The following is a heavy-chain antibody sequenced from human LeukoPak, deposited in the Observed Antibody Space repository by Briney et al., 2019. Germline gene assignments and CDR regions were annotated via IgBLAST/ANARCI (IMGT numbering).Heavy chain of an antibody. D-gene: IGHD3-22*01. V-gene: IGHV4-38-2*02. Sequence: SETLSLTCTVSGYSISNGYYWGWARQPPGKGLEWIGTIHHSGTTYYSPSLRSRVTTSVDTSKNQFSLSLSSVTAADTAVYYCARSYYDTRGRFDPWGQGTLVTVSS. J-gene: IGHJ5*02. CDR3: ARSYYDTRGRFDP. CDR1: GYSISNGYY. CDR2: IHHSGTT.